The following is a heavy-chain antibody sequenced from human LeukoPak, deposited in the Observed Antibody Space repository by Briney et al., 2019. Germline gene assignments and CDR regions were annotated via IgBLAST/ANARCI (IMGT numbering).Heavy chain of an antibody. Sequence: ASVKASCKASGYTFTDYAMNWVRQAPGQGLEWLGWINTNTGKPTYAQGFTGRLVLSLDISVSTASLQISSLKTDDTAVYYCAREDLWSNSFDSWGQGTLVTVSS. J-gene: IGHJ4*02. CDR1: GYTFTDYA. D-gene: IGHD1-26*01. CDR3: AREDLWSNSFDS. V-gene: IGHV7-4-1*02. CDR2: INTNTGKP.